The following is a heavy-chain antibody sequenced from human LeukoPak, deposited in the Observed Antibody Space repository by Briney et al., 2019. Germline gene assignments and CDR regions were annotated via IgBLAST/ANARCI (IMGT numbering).Heavy chain of an antibody. CDR3: AKDRYCRSTNCPYDY. CDR2: ISVSDDST. J-gene: IGHJ4*02. D-gene: IGHD2-2*01. V-gene: IGHV3-23*01. Sequence: GGSLRLSCAASGFTSSDYTMNWVRQAPGKGLEWVSGISVSDDSTYYADSVKGRFTMSRDNSNNMLYLQMNSLRAEDTAVYYCAKDRYCRSTNCPYDYWGQGTLVTVSS. CDR1: GFTSSDYT.